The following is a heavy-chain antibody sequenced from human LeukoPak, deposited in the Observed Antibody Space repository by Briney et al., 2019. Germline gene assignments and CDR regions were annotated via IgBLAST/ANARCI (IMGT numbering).Heavy chain of an antibody. Sequence: GASVKVSCKVSGYTLTELSMHWVRQAPGKGLEWMGGFDPEDGETIYAQKFQGRVTMTEDTSTDAAYMELSSLRSEDTAVYYCATTTSWVLGLDYWGQGTLVTVSS. CDR2: FDPEDGET. V-gene: IGHV1-24*01. D-gene: IGHD4/OR15-4a*01. CDR3: ATTTSWVLGLDY. CDR1: GYTLTELS. J-gene: IGHJ4*02.